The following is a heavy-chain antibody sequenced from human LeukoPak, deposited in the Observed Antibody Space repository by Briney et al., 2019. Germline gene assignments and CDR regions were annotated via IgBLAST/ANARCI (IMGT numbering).Heavy chain of an antibody. Sequence: SVKVSCKASGGTFSSYAISWVRQAPGQGLEWMGGIIPIFGTANYAQKFQGRVTITADESTSTAYMELSSLRSEDTAVYYCASGVWYRSSGSYSSPLFAYWGQGTLVTVFS. CDR1: GGTFSSYA. CDR2: IIPIFGTA. CDR3: ASGVWYRSSGSYSSPLFAY. D-gene: IGHD1-26*01. V-gene: IGHV1-69*01. J-gene: IGHJ4*02.